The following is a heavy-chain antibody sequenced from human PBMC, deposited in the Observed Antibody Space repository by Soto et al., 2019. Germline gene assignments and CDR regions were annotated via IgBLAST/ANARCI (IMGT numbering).Heavy chain of an antibody. CDR1: GFTFSSYA. V-gene: IGHV3-23*01. D-gene: IGHD2-15*01. J-gene: IGHJ4*02. Sequence: GGSLRLSCAASGFTFSSYARGWVRQGPGKGLEWVAVVSIGGSTHYADSVRGRFTISRDNSKNTLSLQMNSLTAEDTAVYFCAKRRGAGGHFDYWGQGALVTVSS. CDR3: AKRRGAGGHFDY. CDR2: VSIGGST.